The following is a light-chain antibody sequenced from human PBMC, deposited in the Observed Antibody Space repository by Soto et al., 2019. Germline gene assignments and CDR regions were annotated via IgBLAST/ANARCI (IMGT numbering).Light chain of an antibody. CDR3: QQYYSTPPVT. CDR1: QSISTY. V-gene: IGKV1-5*01. J-gene: IGKJ1*01. CDR2: HAS. Sequence: DIQMTQPSTLSASVGDRVTLHCRASQSISTYLAWYQQKPGKAPKVLIYHASNLESGVPSRFSGGGSGTDFTLTISSLQAEDVAVYYCQQYYSTPPVTFGQGTKVEIK.